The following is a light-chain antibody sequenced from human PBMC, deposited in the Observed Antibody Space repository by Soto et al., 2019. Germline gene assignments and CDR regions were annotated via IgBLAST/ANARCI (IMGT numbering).Light chain of an antibody. CDR2: DVS. J-gene: IGLJ1*01. CDR3: SSYTSSSTLGYV. CDR1: SSDVGGYNY. Sequence: QSALTQPASVSESPGQSITISCTGTSSDVGGYNYVSWYQQHPGKAPKLMIYDVSNRPSGVSNRFSGSKSGNTASLTISGLQAEDEADYYCSSYTSSSTLGYVFGTGTKLT. V-gene: IGLV2-14*01.